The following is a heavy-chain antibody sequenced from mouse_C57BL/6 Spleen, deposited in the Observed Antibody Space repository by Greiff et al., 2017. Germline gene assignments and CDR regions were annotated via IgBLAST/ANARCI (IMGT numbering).Heavy chain of an antibody. Sequence: QVQLQQPGPELVKPGASVKLSCKASGYTFTSYWMHWVKQRPGQGLEWIGNIKPSNGGTNYNEKFKSKATLTVDTSSSTAYMQLSRLTSEASGVYYCASEGGGNYYFDYWGQGTTLTVSS. CDR1: GYTFTSYW. CDR3: ASEGGGNYYFDY. D-gene: IGHD2-1*01. J-gene: IGHJ2*01. V-gene: IGHV1-53*01. CDR2: IKPSNGGT.